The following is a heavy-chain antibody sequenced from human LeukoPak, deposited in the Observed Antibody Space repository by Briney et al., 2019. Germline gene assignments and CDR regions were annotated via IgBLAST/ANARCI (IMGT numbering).Heavy chain of an antibody. CDR2: IIPIFGTA. CDR1: GGTFSSYA. D-gene: IGHD2-2*01. CDR3: ALRDIVVVPAAETSYYYYGMDV. Sequence: SVKVSCKASGGTFSSYAISWVRQAPGQGLEWMGGIIPIFGTANYAQKFQGRVTITADESTSTGYMELSSLRSEDTAVYYCALRDIVVVPAAETSYYYYGMDVWGQGTTVTVSS. J-gene: IGHJ6*02. V-gene: IGHV1-69*13.